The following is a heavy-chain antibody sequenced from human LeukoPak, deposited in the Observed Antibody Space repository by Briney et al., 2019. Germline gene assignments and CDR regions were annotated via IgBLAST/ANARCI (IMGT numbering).Heavy chain of an antibody. D-gene: IGHD1-26*01. CDR2: INSDGSST. J-gene: IGHJ6*03. V-gene: IGHV3-74*01. Sequence: GGSLRLSCAASGFTFSNYWMHWVRHAPGKGRGWVARINSDGSSTSYADSVKGRFTISRYNAKNTLYLQMTSLRAEDTAVSYCARVSSGSYFGYYYYYMDVWGKGTTVTVSS. CDR3: ARVSSGSYFGYYYYYMDV. CDR1: GFTFSNYW.